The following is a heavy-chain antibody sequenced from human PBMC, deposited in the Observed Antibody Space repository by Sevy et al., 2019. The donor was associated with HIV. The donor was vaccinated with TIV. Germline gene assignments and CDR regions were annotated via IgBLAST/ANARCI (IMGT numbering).Heavy chain of an antibody. CDR2: ISAYNGNT. D-gene: IGHD2-2*01. CDR1: GYTFTSYG. V-gene: IGHV1-18*01. CDR3: ARGDIVVVPAAPHGYYGMDV. Sequence: ASVKVSCKASGYTFTSYGISWVRQAPGQGLEWMGWISAYNGNTNYAQMLQGRVTMTTDTSTSTAYMELRSLRSDDTAVYYCARGDIVVVPAAPHGYYGMDVWGQGTTVTVSS. J-gene: IGHJ6*02.